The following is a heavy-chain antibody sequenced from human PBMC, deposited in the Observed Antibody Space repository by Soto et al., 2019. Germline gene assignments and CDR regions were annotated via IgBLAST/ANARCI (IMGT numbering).Heavy chain of an antibody. D-gene: IGHD2-21*01. Sequence: SETLSLTCVVSGGSVFSSSWWTFLRQSPGKGLEWIGEIYHAGSPNYNPSFQSRVTILLDKSKNNFSLRLTSVTAADAATYYCARGSSFRGDFDIWGQGTTVTVSS. CDR2: IYHAGSP. J-gene: IGHJ3*02. V-gene: IGHV4-4*02. CDR1: GGSVFSSSW. CDR3: ARGSSFRGDFDI.